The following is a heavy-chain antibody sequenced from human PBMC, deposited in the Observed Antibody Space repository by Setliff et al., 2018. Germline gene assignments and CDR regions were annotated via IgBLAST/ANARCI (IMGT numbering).Heavy chain of an antibody. CDR3: AISTLSVCSGGSCPNVFDV. CDR1: GYIFSSYG. Sequence: ASVKVSCKASGYIFSSYGISWVRQAPGQGLQWMGWISSYNTDITNYAERFQGRITMTTDTSTSAAYMELRGLRSDDTAIYYCAISTLSVCSGGSCPNVFDVWGPGTLVTVSS. J-gene: IGHJ3*01. CDR2: ISSYNTDIT. V-gene: IGHV1-18*01. D-gene: IGHD2-15*01.